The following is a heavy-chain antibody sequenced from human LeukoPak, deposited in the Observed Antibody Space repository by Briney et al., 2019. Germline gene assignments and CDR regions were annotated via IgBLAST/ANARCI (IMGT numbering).Heavy chain of an antibody. Sequence: PSETLSLTCTVSGGSISSGSYYWSWIRQPAGKGLEWIGRIYTSGSTNYNPSLKSRVTISVDTSKNQFSLKLSSVTAADTAVYYCARVYYDYVWGSPGDYYYYMDVWGKGTTVTISS. J-gene: IGHJ6*03. CDR3: ARVYYDYVWGSPGDYYYYMDV. CDR1: GGSISSGSYY. D-gene: IGHD3-16*01. V-gene: IGHV4-61*02. CDR2: IYTSGST.